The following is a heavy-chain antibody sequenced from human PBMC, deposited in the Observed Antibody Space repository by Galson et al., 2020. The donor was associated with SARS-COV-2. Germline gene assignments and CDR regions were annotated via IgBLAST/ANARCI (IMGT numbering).Heavy chain of an antibody. V-gene: IGHV3-23*01. CDR3: AKHWVRTHDY. CDR1: GFIFSDYD. Sequence: GESLKISCVTSGFIFSDYDMTWVRQAPGQGLEFISGITYVYDTYYTESVKGRFTVSRDNSKNTVYLQMNNLRVEDTGTYFCAKHWVRTHDYWGPGTPVTVSS. D-gene: IGHD3-10*01. CDR2: ITYVYDT. J-gene: IGHJ4*02.